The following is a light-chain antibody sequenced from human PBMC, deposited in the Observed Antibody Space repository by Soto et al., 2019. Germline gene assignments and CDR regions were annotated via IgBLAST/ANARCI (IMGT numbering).Light chain of an antibody. CDR2: GAS. CDR3: QQYGSSRRS. CDR1: QSVSSSY. J-gene: IGKJ2*03. V-gene: IGKV3-20*01. Sequence: EIVLTQSPGTLSLSPGERATLSCRASQSVSSSYLAWYQQKPGQAPRLLIYGASSSATGILDRFSGSGSGKVFTLTISRLEPEDFAVYYCQQYGSSRRSLGQGTKLEMK.